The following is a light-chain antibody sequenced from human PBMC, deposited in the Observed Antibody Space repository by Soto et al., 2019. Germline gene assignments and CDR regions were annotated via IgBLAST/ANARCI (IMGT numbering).Light chain of an antibody. CDR2: EVR. CDR1: NRDVGSYNL. V-gene: IGLV2-14*01. J-gene: IGLJ3*02. CDR3: SSYTTNSTLV. Sequence: QSALTQPASVSGSPGQSITIACTGTNRDVGSYNLVSWYQQRPGEAPKLIISEVRNRPSGISYRFTGSKSGNTASLTISGLQAEDEADYYCSSYTTNSTLVFGGGTKVTVX.